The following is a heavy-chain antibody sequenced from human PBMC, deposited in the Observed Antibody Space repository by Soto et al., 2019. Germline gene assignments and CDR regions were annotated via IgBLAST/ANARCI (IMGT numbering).Heavy chain of an antibody. CDR3: ARSQGFLDY. CDR2: TYYRSKWYN. J-gene: IGHJ4*02. CDR1: GDSVSSNSAA. V-gene: IGHV6-1*01. Sequence: TLSLTCAISGDSVSSNSAAWNWIRQSPSGGLEWLGRTYYRSKWYNEYAVSVKGRMTVNPDTSKNQFSLQLNSVTPEDTAIYYCARSQGFLDYWGQGTLVTVSS. D-gene: IGHD2-15*01.